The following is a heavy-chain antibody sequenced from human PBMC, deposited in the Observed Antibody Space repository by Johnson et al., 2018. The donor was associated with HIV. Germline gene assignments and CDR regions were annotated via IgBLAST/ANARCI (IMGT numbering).Heavy chain of an antibody. J-gene: IGHJ3*02. Sequence: QVQLVESGGGVVQPGRSLRLSCAASGFTFSSYAMHWVRQAPGKGLEWVAVISYDGSTEYYADSVKGRFTISRDNSKNTLYLQMNSLRAEDTAVYYCAKVLKAGGRMNDGFDIWGQGTLVTVSS. CDR1: GFTFSSYA. D-gene: IGHD1-26*01. CDR3: AKVLKAGGRMNDGFDI. CDR2: ISYDGSTE. V-gene: IGHV3-30*04.